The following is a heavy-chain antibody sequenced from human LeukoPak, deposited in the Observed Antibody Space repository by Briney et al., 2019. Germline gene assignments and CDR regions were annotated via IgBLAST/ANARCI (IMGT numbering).Heavy chain of an antibody. CDR3: AKDDNYGGNSGAFDI. CDR2: ISWNSGSI. CDR1: GFTFDDYA. D-gene: IGHD4-23*01. V-gene: IGHV3-9*01. J-gene: IGHJ3*02. Sequence: GRSLRLSCAASGFTFDDYAMHWVRQAPGKGLEWVSGISWNSGSIGYADSVKGRFTISRDNAKNSLYLQMNSLRAEDTALYYCAKDDNYGGNSGAFDIWGQGTMVTVSS.